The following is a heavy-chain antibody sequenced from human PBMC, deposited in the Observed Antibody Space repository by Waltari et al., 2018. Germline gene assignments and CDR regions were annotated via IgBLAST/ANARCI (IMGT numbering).Heavy chain of an antibody. CDR3: ARVTGRTVTTRGMDV. V-gene: IGHV1-69*02. CDR2: IIPILVIA. Sequence: QVQLVQSGAEVKKPGSSVKVSCKASGGTFSSYTISWVRQAPGQGLEWMGRIIPILVIANYAQKFQGRVTITADKSTSTAYMELSSLRSEDTAVYYCARVTGRTVTTRGMDVWGQGTTVTVSS. J-gene: IGHJ6*02. CDR1: GGTFSSYT. D-gene: IGHD4-17*01.